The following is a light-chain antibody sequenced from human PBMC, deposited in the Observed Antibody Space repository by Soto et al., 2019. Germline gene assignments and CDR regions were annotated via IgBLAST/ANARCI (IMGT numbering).Light chain of an antibody. CDR3: SSHAGGNNLVV. Sequence: QSALTQPPSASGSPGQSVTISCTGTSSDIGGYKYVSWYQQHPDKAPKLMIYEVTQRPSGVPDRFSGSKSGNTASLTVSGLQAEDEADYYCSSHAGGNNLVVFGGGTKLTVL. V-gene: IGLV2-8*01. CDR2: EVT. CDR1: SSDIGGYKY. J-gene: IGLJ3*02.